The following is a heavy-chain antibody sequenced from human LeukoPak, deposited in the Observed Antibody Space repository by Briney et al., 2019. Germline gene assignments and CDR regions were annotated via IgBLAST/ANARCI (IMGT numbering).Heavy chain of an antibody. V-gene: IGHV4-61*02. CDR2: IYTSGST. D-gene: IGHD3-10*01. J-gene: IGHJ3*02. CDR3: ARAGHYSDAFDI. CDR1: GGSISSGSYY. Sequence: ASETLSLTCTVSGGSISSGSYYWSCIRQPAGKGLECIGRIYTSGSTNYNPSLKSRVTISVDTSKNQFSLKLSSVTAADTAVYYCARAGHYSDAFDIWGQGTMVTVSS.